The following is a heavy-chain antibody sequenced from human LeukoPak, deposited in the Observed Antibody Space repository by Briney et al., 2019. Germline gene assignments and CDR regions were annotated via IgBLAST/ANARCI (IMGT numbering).Heavy chain of an antibody. Sequence: SVKVSCKASGGTFSSYAISWVRQAPGQGLEWMGGIIPIFGTANYAQKFQGRVTITADKSTSTAYMELSSLRSEDTAVYYCARLRVKSSSWAPYFDYWGQGTLVTVSS. V-gene: IGHV1-69*06. J-gene: IGHJ4*02. D-gene: IGHD6-13*01. CDR2: IIPIFGTA. CDR1: GGTFSSYA. CDR3: ARLRVKSSSWAPYFDY.